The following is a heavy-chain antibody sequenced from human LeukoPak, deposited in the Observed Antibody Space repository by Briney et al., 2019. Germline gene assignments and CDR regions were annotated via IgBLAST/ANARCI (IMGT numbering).Heavy chain of an antibody. CDR1: GYTFTGYY. D-gene: IGHD6-19*01. Sequence: ASVKVSCKASGYTFTGYYMHWVRQAPGQGLEWMGWINPNSGGTNYAQKFQGRVTMTRDTSISTAYMELSRLRSDDTAVYYCARVDGSGWYPLNYWGQGTLVTVSS. J-gene: IGHJ4*02. CDR2: INPNSGGT. V-gene: IGHV1-2*02. CDR3: ARVDGSGWYPLNY.